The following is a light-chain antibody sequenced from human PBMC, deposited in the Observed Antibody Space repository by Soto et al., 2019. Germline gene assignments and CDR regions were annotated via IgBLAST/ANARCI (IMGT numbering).Light chain of an antibody. J-gene: IGKJ5*01. Sequence: DIQMTQSPSTVSASVGDIVAITCLASQSISSWLAWYQQKPGKAPKLLIYKASSLESGVPSRFSGSGSGTDFTLTISSLQPEDFATYYCQQLNSYPITFGQGTRLEIK. V-gene: IGKV1-5*03. CDR2: KAS. CDR3: QQLNSYPIT. CDR1: QSISSW.